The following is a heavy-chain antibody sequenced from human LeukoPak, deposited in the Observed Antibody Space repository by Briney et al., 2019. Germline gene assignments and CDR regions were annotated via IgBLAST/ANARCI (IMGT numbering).Heavy chain of an antibody. CDR2: IMHDGSEK. V-gene: IGHV3-7*01. CDR3: AKDPDLRITMVRGVFDY. J-gene: IGHJ4*02. Sequence: GGSLRLSCAASGFTFSTYWMHWVRQAPGKGLEWVANIMHDGSEKYSVDSVKGRFIISRDNVKNSLFLQMNNLRAEDTAVYYCAKDPDLRITMVRGVFDYWGQGTLVTVSS. CDR1: GFTFSTYW. D-gene: IGHD3-10*01.